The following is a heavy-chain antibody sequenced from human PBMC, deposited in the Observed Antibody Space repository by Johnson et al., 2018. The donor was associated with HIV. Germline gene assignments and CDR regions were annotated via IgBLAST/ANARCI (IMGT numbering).Heavy chain of an antibody. J-gene: IGHJ3*02. CDR3: ARECQYSYDSSGCTYDAFDI. D-gene: IGHD3-22*01. CDR2: INSDGSST. Sequence: VQLVESGGGLVQPGGSLRLSCAASGFTFSTYWMHWVRQAPGKGLVWVSRINSDGSSTNYADSVKGRFTISRDNAKNTLYVQMNSLRAEDTAGDYCARECQYSYDSSGCTYDAFDIWGQGTMVTVSS. CDR1: GFTFSTYW. V-gene: IGHV3-74*01.